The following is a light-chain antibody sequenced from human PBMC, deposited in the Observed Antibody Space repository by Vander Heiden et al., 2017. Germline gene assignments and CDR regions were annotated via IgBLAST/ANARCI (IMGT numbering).Light chain of an antibody. Sequence: EIVLTQSPATLSLSLGERATLSRRASQSVSSSLTRYQQKPGQAPRPLIYHASNRATGIPARFSGSGYGTDFTLATSSLETEHFTVYYCEPRSNLRTFGQGTRLEIK. J-gene: IGKJ5*01. CDR2: HAS. CDR1: QSVSSS. V-gene: IGKV3-11*01. CDR3: EPRSNLRT.